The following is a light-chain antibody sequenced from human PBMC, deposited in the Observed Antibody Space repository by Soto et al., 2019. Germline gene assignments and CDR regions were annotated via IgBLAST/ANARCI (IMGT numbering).Light chain of an antibody. CDR1: TSNIGAGYD. V-gene: IGLV1-40*01. J-gene: IGLJ3*02. CDR2: SHD. CDR3: AAWDDSLNAWV. Sequence: QSVLTQPPSVSGAPGQRVIISCTGSTSNIGAGYDVNWYQHLPGKAPKLLIYSHDQRPSGVPDRISGSRSGSSASLAISGLQPEDEGFYYCAAWDDSLNAWVFGGGTKLTVL.